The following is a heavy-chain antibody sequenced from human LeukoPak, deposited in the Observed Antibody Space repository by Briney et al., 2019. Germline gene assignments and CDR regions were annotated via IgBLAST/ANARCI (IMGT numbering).Heavy chain of an antibody. V-gene: IGHV4-59*01. CDR1: GGSITSY. J-gene: IGHJ6*02. D-gene: IGHD1-26*01. CDR3: ARDFRGNYGSRGMDV. CDR2: IYYSGST. Sequence: SETLSLTCTVSGGSITSYWSWIRRPPGKGLEWIGYIYYSGSTNYNPSLKSRVTMSIDTSKNQFSLKLSSVTAADTAVYYCARDFRGNYGSRGMDVWGQGTTVTVSS.